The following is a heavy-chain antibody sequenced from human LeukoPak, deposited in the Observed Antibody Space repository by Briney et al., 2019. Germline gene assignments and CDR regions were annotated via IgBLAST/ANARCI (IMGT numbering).Heavy chain of an antibody. CDR1: AFTFSSYA. CDR2: ISYDGSNK. V-gene: IGHV3-30-3*01. Sequence: GGSLRLSCVASAFTFSSYAIHWVRQAPGKGLEWVAVISYDGSNKYYADSVKGRFTISRDNSKNTVYLQMNSLRADDTAVCYCARDQMAAGGNLDPYFDYWGQGTLVTVSS. D-gene: IGHD6-13*01. J-gene: IGHJ4*02. CDR3: ARDQMAAGGNLDPYFDY.